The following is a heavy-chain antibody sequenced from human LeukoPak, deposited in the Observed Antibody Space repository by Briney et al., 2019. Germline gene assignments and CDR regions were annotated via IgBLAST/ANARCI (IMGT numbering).Heavy chain of an antibody. CDR2: ITHTGTT. Sequence: SETLSLTCTVSGYSISSGYSWAWIRQPPGKGLEWISSITHTGTTYYNPSLKSRVNVSRDTSKNHFSLNLSSVTAADTAVYYCARFRGGVGWEYWGQGTLVTVSS. J-gene: IGHJ4*02. D-gene: IGHD5-24*01. V-gene: IGHV4-38-2*02. CDR1: GYSISSGYS. CDR3: ARFRGGVGWEY.